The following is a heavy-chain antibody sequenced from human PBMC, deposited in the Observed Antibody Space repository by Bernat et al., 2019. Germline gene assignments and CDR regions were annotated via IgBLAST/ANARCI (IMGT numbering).Heavy chain of an antibody. J-gene: IGHJ4*02. V-gene: IGHV4-39*01. D-gene: IGHD6-19*01. CDR1: GGSISSSSYY. Sequence: QLQLQESGPGLVKPSETLPLTCTVSGGSISSSSYYWGWIRQPPGKGLEWIGSIYYSGSTYYNPSLKSRVTISVDTSKNQFSLKLSSVTAADTAVYYCARQGGSSGWYDFDYWGQGTLVTVSS. CDR2: IYYSGST. CDR3: ARQGGSSGWYDFDY.